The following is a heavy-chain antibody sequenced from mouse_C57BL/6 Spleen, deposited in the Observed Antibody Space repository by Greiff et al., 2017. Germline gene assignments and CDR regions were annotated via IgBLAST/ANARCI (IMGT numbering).Heavy chain of an antibody. D-gene: IGHD2-2*01. CDR3: ARPADWLGVGYSFDY. CDR1: GYTFTSYW. J-gene: IGHJ4*01. CDR2: IYPGSGST. V-gene: IGHV1-55*01. Sequence: QVQLQQPGAELVKPGASVKMSCKASGYTFTSYWITWVKQRPGQGLEWIGDIYPGSGSTNYNVKFKSKATLTVDPSSSTAYMQLSSLTSEDSAVYYCARPADWLGVGYSFDYGGHVTSVTVSS.